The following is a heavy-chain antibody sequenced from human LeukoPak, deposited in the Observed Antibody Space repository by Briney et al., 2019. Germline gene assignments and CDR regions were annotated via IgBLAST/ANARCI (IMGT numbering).Heavy chain of an antibody. J-gene: IGHJ4*02. D-gene: IGHD6-13*01. CDR1: GYSFTSYW. CDR2: MYPGDSDT. V-gene: IGHV5-51*01. CDR3: ARAPGVIFRIAAAREATSFDY. Sequence: GESLKISCKGSGYSFTSYWIGWVRQLPGKGLEWMGIMYPGDSDTRYSPSFQGQVTISADKSISTAYLQWSSLKASDTAMYYCARAPGVIFRIAAAREATSFDYWGQGTLVTVSS.